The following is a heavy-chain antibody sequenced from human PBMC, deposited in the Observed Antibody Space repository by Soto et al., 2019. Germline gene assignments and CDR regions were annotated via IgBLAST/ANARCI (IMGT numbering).Heavy chain of an antibody. CDR1: GFSCNSYS. CDR3: ARDRGTTTVTFDAFQH. V-gene: IGHV3-23*01. J-gene: IGHJ1*01. CDR2: IIGSGDSA. D-gene: IGHD4-17*01. Sequence: EVQLLESGGGLVQPGGSLRLSCAASGFSCNSYSMSWVRQAPGKGLEWVAGIIGSGDSAYYAASVKGRFTISRDNSKNTLSLQMNSLRAGDTAIYYCARDRGTTTVTFDAFQHWGQGTLVAGSS.